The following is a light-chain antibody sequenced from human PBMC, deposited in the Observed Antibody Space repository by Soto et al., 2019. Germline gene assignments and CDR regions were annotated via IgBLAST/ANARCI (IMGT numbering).Light chain of an antibody. Sequence: VLTQSPATLSLSPGARATLSCRASQSVTKYLAWYHQKPGQAPSLLIYDTSNRATGIPARFIVSGFGTEFTLTLSSLESEDYGIDDCQQRHNWLTFGGGTKVDIK. CDR1: QSVTKY. CDR3: QQRHNWLT. J-gene: IGKJ4*01. CDR2: DTS. V-gene: IGKV3-11*01.